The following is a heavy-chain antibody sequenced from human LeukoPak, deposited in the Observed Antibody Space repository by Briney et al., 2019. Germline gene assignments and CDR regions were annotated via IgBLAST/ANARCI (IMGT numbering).Heavy chain of an antibody. CDR2: INPNSGGT. CDR3: ARDHEQPIVVRNGMDV. V-gene: IGHV1-2*02. CDR1: GYTFTGYY. Sequence: ASVKVSCKASGYTFTGYYMHWVRQAPGQGLEWMGGINPNSGGTNYAQKVQGRVTMTRDTSISTAYMELSRLRSDDTAVYYCARDHEQPIVVRNGMDVWGQGTTVTVSS. J-gene: IGHJ6*02. D-gene: IGHD2-15*01.